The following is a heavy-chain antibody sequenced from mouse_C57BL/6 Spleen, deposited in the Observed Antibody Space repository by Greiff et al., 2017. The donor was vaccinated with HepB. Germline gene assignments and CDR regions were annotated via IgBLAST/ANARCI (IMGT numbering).Heavy chain of an antibody. CDR3: ARSKDYYGSSYNYAMDY. CDR1: GYAFSSSW. CDR2: IYPGDGDT. J-gene: IGHJ4*01. Sequence: VQLVESGPELVKPGASVKISCKASGYAFSSSWMNWVKQRPGKGLEWIGRIYPGDGDTNYNGKFKGKATLTADKSSSTAYMQLSSLTSEDSAVYFCARSKDYYGSSYNYAMDYWGQGTSVTVSS. V-gene: IGHV1-82*01. D-gene: IGHD1-1*01.